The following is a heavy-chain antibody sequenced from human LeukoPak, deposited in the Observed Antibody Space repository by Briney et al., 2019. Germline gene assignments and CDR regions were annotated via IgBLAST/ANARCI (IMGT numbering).Heavy chain of an antibody. J-gene: IGHJ4*02. CDR2: IKQDGSEK. V-gene: IGHV3-7*01. CDR3: ARDYGGTIDY. CDR1: GFNFISSY. D-gene: IGHD4-23*01. Sequence: PGGSLRLSCAASGFNFISSYMSWVRQAPRTGLEYVAGIKQDGSEKYYVDSVKGRFTISRDNAKSSLYLQMNSLRAEDTGIYYCARDYGGTIDYWGQGTLVTVSS.